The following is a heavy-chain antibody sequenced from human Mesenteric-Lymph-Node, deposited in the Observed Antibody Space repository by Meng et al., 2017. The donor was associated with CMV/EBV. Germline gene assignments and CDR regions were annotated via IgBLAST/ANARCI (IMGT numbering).Heavy chain of an antibody. V-gene: IGHV4-34*01. CDR1: GGSFSGHY. D-gene: IGHD2/OR15-2a*01. Sequence: GSLRLSCAVYGGSFSGHYWTWIRQAPGKRLEWIGEVHHSGSTNPNPSLKRRVTMSIDTSKNQFSLKMTSVTAADTAIYYCARRIYAPAYDYYGLDVWGQGTTVTVSS. J-gene: IGHJ6*02. CDR2: VHHSGST. CDR3: ARRIYAPAYDYYGLDV.